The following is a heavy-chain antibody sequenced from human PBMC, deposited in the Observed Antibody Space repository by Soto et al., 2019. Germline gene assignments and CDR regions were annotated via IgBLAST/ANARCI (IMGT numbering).Heavy chain of an antibody. V-gene: IGHV4-34*01. J-gene: IGHJ5*02. CDR2: INHSGST. CDR1: GGSFSGYY. Sequence: QVQLQQWGAGLLKPSETLSLTCAVYGGSFSGYYWSWIRQPPGKGLEWIGEINHSGSTNYNPSLKSRVTMSVDTSKKQFYLKLSSVTAADTAVFYCARGRAAAGPPGWFDPWGQGTLVTVSS. D-gene: IGHD6-13*01. CDR3: ARGRAAAGPPGWFDP.